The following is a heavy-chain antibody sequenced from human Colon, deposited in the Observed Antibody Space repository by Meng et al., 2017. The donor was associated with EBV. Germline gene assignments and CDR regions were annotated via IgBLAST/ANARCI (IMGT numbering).Heavy chain of an antibody. CDR1: GASISSNNW. J-gene: IGHJ4*02. CDR2: IYHGGNT. V-gene: IGHV4-4*02. Sequence: QGQVQESGRGLVEPSETLSLTCAVSGASISSNNWWSWGRRPPGKGLEWIGEIYHGGNTNYNPSLKSRVTISVDRSNDQFSLSLSSVTAADTAVYYCSRGNAYNAPSFDYWGQGTLVTVSS. D-gene: IGHD5-24*01. CDR3: SRGNAYNAPSFDY.